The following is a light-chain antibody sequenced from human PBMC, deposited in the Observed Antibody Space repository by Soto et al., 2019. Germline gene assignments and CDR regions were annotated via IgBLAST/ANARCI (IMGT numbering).Light chain of an antibody. CDR3: QQCDGSPRLT. Sequence: EIVLTQSPGTLPLSPGERATLSCRASQSASRSYLAWYQQKPGQAPRLLIYGASSRATGIADRVSGSGSGTVFTLPISRLEPEDVAVYLCQQCDGSPRLTCVGGAKLEIK. J-gene: IGKJ4*01. V-gene: IGKV3-20*01. CDR1: QSASRSY. CDR2: GAS.